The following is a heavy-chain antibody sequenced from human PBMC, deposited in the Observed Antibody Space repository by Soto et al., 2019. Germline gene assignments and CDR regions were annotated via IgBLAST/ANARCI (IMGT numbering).Heavy chain of an antibody. CDR3: ARGGQQLAYDY. Sequence: SETLSLTCTVSGGSISSYYWSWIRQPPGKGLEWIGYIYYSGSTNYNPSLKSRVTISVDTSKNQFSLKLSSVTAADTAVYYCARGGQQLAYDYWGQGTLVTVPS. D-gene: IGHD6-13*01. CDR1: GGSISSYY. J-gene: IGHJ4*02. CDR2: IYYSGST. V-gene: IGHV4-59*01.